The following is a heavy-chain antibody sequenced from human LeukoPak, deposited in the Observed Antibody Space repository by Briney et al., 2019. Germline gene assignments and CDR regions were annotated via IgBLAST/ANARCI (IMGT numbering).Heavy chain of an antibody. CDR2: INHSGST. CDR1: GGSFSGYY. CDR3: ARGAGFDY. J-gene: IGHJ4*02. Sequence: SETLSLTCAVYGGSFSGYYWSWIRQPPGKGLEWIGEINHSGSTNYNPSLKSRVTISVDTSKNRFSLKLSSVTAADTAVYYCARGAGFDYWGQGTLVTVSS. V-gene: IGHV4-34*01.